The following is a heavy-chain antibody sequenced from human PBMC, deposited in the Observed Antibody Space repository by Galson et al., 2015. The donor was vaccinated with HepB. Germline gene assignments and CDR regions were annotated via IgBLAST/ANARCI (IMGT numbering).Heavy chain of an antibody. Sequence: SLRLSCAASGFTFNSYGMHWVGQAPGKGLEWVAVISYDGRNIHYADYVKGRFTISRDNSKNTLYLQMNSLRPEDTAVYYCARDRRVQSSPMILVITYDFDYWGQGTLVTVSP. CDR2: ISYDGRNI. CDR3: ARDRRVQSSPMILVITYDFDY. D-gene: IGHD3-22*01. J-gene: IGHJ4*02. V-gene: IGHV3-33*05. CDR1: GFTFNSYG.